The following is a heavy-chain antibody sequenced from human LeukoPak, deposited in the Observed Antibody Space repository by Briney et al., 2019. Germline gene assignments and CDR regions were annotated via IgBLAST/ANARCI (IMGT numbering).Heavy chain of an antibody. CDR1: GGSISSYY. Sequence: SETLSLTCTVSGGSISSYYWSWIRQPPGKGLEWIGYIYYSGSTNYNPSLKSRVTISVDTSKNQFSLKLSSVTAAGTAVYYCARVTAASYGYFQHWGQGTLVTVSS. J-gene: IGHJ1*01. D-gene: IGHD6-13*01. CDR3: ARVTAASYGYFQH. V-gene: IGHV4-59*01. CDR2: IYYSGST.